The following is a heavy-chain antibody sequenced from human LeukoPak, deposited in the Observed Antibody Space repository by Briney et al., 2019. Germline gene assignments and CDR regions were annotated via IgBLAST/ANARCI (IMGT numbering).Heavy chain of an antibody. Sequence: GSLRLSCAASGFTFSSYVMHWVRQAPGKGLEWVAIISYDGSNEYYADSVKGRFTISRDNSKNTLYLQMNSPRAADTAVYYCARTSHYVDIAATIPYGIYYFDYWGQGTLVTVSS. D-gene: IGHD5-12*01. CDR2: ISYDGSNE. V-gene: IGHV3-30*04. CDR3: ARTSHYVDIAATIPYGIYYFDY. CDR1: GFTFSSYV. J-gene: IGHJ4*02.